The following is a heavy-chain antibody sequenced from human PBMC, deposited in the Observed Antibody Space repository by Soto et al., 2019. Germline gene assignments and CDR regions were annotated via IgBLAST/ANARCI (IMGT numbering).Heavy chain of an antibody. CDR2: IYNTCST. CDR1: GGSISSYY. Sequence: QVQLQESGPGLVKPSETLSLTCTVSGGSISSYYWSWIRQPPGKGLEWIGCIYNTCSTNYNPSLKSRVTISVDTSKNQFSLNLNSVTAADTAVYYCARVPPNCTGDCHLREGSYAMDVWGQGTTVTVSS. CDR3: ARVPPNCTGDCHLREGSYAMDV. V-gene: IGHV4-4*09. D-gene: IGHD2-8*02. J-gene: IGHJ6*02.